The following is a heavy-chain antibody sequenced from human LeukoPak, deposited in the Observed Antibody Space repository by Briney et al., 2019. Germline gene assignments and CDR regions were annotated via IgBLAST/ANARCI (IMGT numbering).Heavy chain of an antibody. J-gene: IGHJ4*02. CDR2: IIPIFGTA. CDR3: ARDRGGDTIFDY. V-gene: IGHV1-69*06. D-gene: IGHD2-21*01. CDR1: GGTFSSYA. Sequence: ASVKVSCKASGGTFSSYAISWVRQAPGQGLEWMGGIIPIFGTANYAQKFQGRVTITADKSTSTAYMELSSLRSEDTAVYYCARDRGGDTIFDYWGQGTLVTVSS.